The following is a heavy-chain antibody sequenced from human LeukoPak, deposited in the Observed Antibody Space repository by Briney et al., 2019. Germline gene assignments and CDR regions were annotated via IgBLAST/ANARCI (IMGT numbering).Heavy chain of an antibody. CDR1: GGSISSGDYY. J-gene: IGHJ5*02. CDR3: ARVGDYGDYVNWFDP. Sequence: SQTLSLTCTVSGGSISSGDYYWSWIRQPPGKGLEWIGYIYYSGSTYYNPSLRSRVTILIDTFKNQFSLKMSSVTAADTAIYYCARVGDYGDYVNWFDPWGPGTLVTVSS. D-gene: IGHD4-17*01. V-gene: IGHV4-30-4*01. CDR2: IYYSGST.